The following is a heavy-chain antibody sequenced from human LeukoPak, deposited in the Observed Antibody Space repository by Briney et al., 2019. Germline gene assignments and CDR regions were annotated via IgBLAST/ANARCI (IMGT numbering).Heavy chain of an antibody. V-gene: IGHV1-2*02. D-gene: IGHD1-1*01. J-gene: IGHJ4*02. CDR2: INPNSGGT. CDR1: GYTFTGYY. Sequence: GASVKVSCKASGYTFTGYYMHWVRQAPGRGLEWMGWINPNSGGTNYAQKFQGRVTMTRDTSISTAYMELSRLRSDDTAVYYCARDPEEQLEAGISDYWGQGTLVTVSS. CDR3: ARDPEEQLEAGISDY.